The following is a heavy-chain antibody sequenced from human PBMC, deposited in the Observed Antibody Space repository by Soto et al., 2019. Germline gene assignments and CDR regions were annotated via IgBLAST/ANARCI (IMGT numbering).Heavy chain of an antibody. Sequence: GGSLRLSCAASGFTFNIYAMSWVRQAPGKGLEWVSAISGSSGGTYYADSVKGRFTISRDNSKNTLYLQMNSLRAEDTAVYYCARNRRSDILTGYYNGPSGYWGQGTLVTVSS. J-gene: IGHJ4*02. CDR3: ARNRRSDILTGYYNGPSGY. CDR2: ISGSSGGT. CDR1: GFTFNIYA. V-gene: IGHV3-23*01. D-gene: IGHD3-9*01.